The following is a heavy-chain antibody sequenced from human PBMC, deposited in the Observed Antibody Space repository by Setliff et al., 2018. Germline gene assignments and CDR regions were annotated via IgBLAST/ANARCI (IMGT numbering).Heavy chain of an antibody. Sequence: ASVKVSCKASGYTFSDYGITWVRQTPGQGLEWMGWINPISGGANYAQKFQGRVTLTRDTSTSTAYMELRSLRSDDTAVYYCAKGGNITRETYYYYGMDVWGQGTTVTVSS. D-gene: IGHD1-20*01. V-gene: IGHV1-18*01. CDR3: AKGGNITRETYYYYGMDV. CDR1: GYTFSDYG. J-gene: IGHJ6*02. CDR2: INPISGGA.